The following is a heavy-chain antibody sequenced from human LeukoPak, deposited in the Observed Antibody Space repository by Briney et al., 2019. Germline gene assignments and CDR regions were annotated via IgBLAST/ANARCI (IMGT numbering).Heavy chain of an antibody. Sequence: ASVKVSCKASGGTFSSYAISWVRQAPGQGLEWMGGIIPIFGTANYAQKFQGRVTITTDESTSTAYMELSSLRSEDTAVYYCARAGRQLVILGSWFDPWGQGTLVTVSS. D-gene: IGHD6-13*01. V-gene: IGHV1-69*05. CDR3: ARAGRQLVILGSWFDP. CDR1: GGTFSSYA. CDR2: IIPIFGTA. J-gene: IGHJ5*02.